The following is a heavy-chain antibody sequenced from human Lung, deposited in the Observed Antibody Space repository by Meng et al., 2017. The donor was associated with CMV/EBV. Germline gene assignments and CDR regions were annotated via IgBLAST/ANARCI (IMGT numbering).Heavy chain of an antibody. CDR1: GGSFNGYF. CDR2: IYRSDNT. D-gene: IGHD2-15*01. J-gene: IGHJ6*02. Sequence: SXTXXHTXXRYGGSFNGYFWSSIRQSPGKGLGWICEIYRSDNTNYDPSLESRLSIPIDTTSNQFSLKLSSLTAAETGLYYFAKGPVKLPKVQQRKNYYYYGFDVWGQGTXVTVSS. CDR3: AKGPVKLPKVQQRKNYYYYGFDV. V-gene: IGHV4-34*01.